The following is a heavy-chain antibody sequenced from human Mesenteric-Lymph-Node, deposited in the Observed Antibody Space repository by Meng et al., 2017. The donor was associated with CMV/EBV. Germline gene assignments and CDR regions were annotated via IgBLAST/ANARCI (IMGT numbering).Heavy chain of an antibody. CDR2: INPNSGGT. V-gene: IGHV1-2*02. D-gene: IGHD6-13*01. CDR3: ARDHPSYSASPHLY. CDR1: GYTFTGYY. Sequence: ASVKVSCKASGYTFTGYYMHWVRQAPGQGLEWMGWINPNSGGTNYAQKFQGRVTMTRDTSISTAYMELSRLRSDDTAIYYCARDHPSYSASPHLYWGQGTLVTVSS. J-gene: IGHJ4*02.